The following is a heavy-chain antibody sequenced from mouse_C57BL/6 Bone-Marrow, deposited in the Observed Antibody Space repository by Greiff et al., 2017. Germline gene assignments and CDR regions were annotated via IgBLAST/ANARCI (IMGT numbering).Heavy chain of an antibody. CDR2: IDPSDSYT. J-gene: IGHJ4*01. Sequence: VQLQQPGAELVRPGTSVKLSCKASGYTFTSYWMHWVKQRPGQGLEWIGVIDPSDSYTNYNQKFKGKATLTVDTYSSTAYMQLSSLSSEDSAVYYCARRRTDYDLYAMDYWGQGTSVTVSS. D-gene: IGHD2-4*01. CDR3: ARRRTDYDLYAMDY. V-gene: IGHV1-59*01. CDR1: GYTFTSYW.